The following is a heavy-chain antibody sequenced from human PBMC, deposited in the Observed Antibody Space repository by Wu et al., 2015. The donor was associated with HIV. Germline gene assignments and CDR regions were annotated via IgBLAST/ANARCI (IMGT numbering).Heavy chain of an antibody. CDR2: ISAYDGDT. J-gene: IGHJ4*02. V-gene: IGHV1-18*01. CDR1: GGTFSSYA. Sequence: QVQLVQSGAEVKKPGSSVKVSCKASGGTFSSYAISWVRQAPGQGLEWMGWISAYDGDTNYAQKLQGRVTMTTDTSTSTAYMELRSLRSDDTAVYYCARESGTGWELLTTWGQGTLVTVSS. CDR3: ARESGTGWELLTT. D-gene: IGHD1-26*01.